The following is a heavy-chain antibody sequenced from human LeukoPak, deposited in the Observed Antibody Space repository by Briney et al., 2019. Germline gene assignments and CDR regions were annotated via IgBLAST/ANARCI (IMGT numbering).Heavy chain of an antibody. Sequence: GRSLRLSRAACGFTFSSYAMHWVRQAPGKGLEWVAVISYDGSNKYYADSVKGRFTISRDNSKNTLYLQMNSLGAEDTAVYYCARDLNWGDSSPSGQGTLVTVSS. V-gene: IGHV3-30-3*01. CDR1: GFTFSSYA. D-gene: IGHD7-27*01. CDR3: ARDLNWGDSSP. J-gene: IGHJ5*02. CDR2: ISYDGSNK.